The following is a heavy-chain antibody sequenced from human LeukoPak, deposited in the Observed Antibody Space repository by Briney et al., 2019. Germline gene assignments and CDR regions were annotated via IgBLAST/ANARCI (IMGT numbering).Heavy chain of an antibody. V-gene: IGHV1-8*01. CDR3: AIDYGDYRRSGYYGMDV. CDR1: GYTFTSYD. J-gene: IGHJ6*02. Sequence: ASVKVSCKASGYTFTSYDINWVRQATGQGLEWMGWMNPNSGNTGYAQKFQGRVTMTRNTSISTAYMELSSLRSEDTAVYYCAIDYGDYRRSGYYGMDVWGQGTTVTVSS. CDR2: MNPNSGNT. D-gene: IGHD4-17*01.